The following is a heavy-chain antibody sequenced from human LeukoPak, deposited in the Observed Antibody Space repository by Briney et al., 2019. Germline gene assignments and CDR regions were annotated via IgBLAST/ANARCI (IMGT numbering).Heavy chain of an antibody. J-gene: IGHJ6*03. CDR2: INHSGST. D-gene: IGHD6-13*01. Sequence: SETLSLTCAVYGGSFSGYYWSWIRQPPGKGLEWIGEINHSGSTNYNPSLKSRVSMSVDTSKNQFSLNVTSVTAADTAVYYCARVRGSSWNTGYYYHYMDVWGKGTTVTVSS. CDR3: ARVRGSSWNTGYYYHYMDV. CDR1: GGSFSGYY. V-gene: IGHV4-34*01.